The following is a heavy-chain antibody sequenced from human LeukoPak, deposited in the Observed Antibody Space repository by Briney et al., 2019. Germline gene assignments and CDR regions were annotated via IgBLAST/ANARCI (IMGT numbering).Heavy chain of an antibody. D-gene: IGHD6-19*01. Sequence: SETLSLTCTVSGGSISGYYWSWIRQPPGKGLEWIGYIYHSGSTNYNPSLKSRVTISVDTSKNQFSLRLSSVTAADTAVYYCARGWGYSSGWYAYWGQGTLVTVSS. J-gene: IGHJ4*02. CDR1: GGSISGYY. CDR2: IYHSGST. V-gene: IGHV4-59*01. CDR3: ARGWGYSSGWYAY.